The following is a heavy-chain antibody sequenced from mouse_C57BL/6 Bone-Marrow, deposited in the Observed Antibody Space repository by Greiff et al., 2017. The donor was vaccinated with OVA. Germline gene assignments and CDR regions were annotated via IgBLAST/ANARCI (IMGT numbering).Heavy chain of an antibody. D-gene: IGHD2-4*01. CDR3: ARENDYDWFAY. V-gene: IGHV5-4*01. CDR2: ISDGGSYT. J-gene: IGHJ3*01. CDR1: GFTFSSYA. Sequence: DVMLVESGGGLVKPGGSLKLSCAASGFTFSSYAMSWVRQTPEKRLEWVATISDGGSYTYYPDNVKGRFTISRDNAKNNLYLQMSHLKSEDTAMYYWARENDYDWFAYWGQGTLVTVSA.